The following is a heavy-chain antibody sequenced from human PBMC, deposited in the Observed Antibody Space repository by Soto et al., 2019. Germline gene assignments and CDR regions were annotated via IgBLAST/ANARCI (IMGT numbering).Heavy chain of an antibody. CDR3: ARPYYGDYVDYYGMDV. CDR2: IYHSGST. V-gene: IGHV4-4*02. Sequence: SETLSLTCAVSGGSISSSNWWSWVRQPPGKGLEWIGEIYHSGSTNYNPSLKSRVTISVDKSKNQFSLKLSSVTAADTAVYYCARPYYGDYVDYYGMDVWGQGTTVTVSS. CDR1: GGSISSSNW. D-gene: IGHD4-17*01. J-gene: IGHJ6*02.